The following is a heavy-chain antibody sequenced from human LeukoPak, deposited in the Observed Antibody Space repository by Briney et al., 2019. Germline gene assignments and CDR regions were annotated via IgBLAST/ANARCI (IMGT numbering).Heavy chain of an antibody. CDR1: GGSFSGYY. CDR2: INHSGST. D-gene: IGHD2-2*02. Sequence: PSKTLSLTCAVYGGSFSGYYWSWIRQPPGKGLEWIGEINHSGSTNYNPSLKSRVTISVDTSKNQFSLKLSSVTAADTAVYYCARGPYCSSTSCYRYYFDYWGQGTLVTVSS. V-gene: IGHV4-34*01. J-gene: IGHJ4*02. CDR3: ARGPYCSSTSCYRYYFDY.